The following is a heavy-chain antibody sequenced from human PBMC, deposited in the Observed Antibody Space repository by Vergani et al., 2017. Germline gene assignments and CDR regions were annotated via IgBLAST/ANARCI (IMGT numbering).Heavy chain of an antibody. CDR1: GGTFSSYA. CDR3: AREGRFGELLQVGAFDI. CDR2: IIPIFGTA. J-gene: IGHJ3*02. Sequence: QVQLVQSGAEVKKPGSSVKVSCKASGGTFSSYAISWVRQAPGQGLEWMGGIIPIFGTANYAQKFQGRVTITADESTSTAYMELSSLRSEDTAVYYCAREGRFGELLQVGAFDIWGQGTMVTVSS. D-gene: IGHD3-10*01. V-gene: IGHV1-69*01.